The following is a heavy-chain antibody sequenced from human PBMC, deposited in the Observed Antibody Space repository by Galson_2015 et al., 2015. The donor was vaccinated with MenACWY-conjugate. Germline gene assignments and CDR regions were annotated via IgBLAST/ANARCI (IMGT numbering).Heavy chain of an antibody. CDR1: GFTFSRYW. Sequence: SLRLSCAASGFTFSRYWMHWVRQVPGKGLVWVSCIRGDGSAITYADSVKGRFIISRDNAKNTMFLQMNSLRVEDTGVYYCTRVQEGTSGSFDIWGLGTLVTVSS. CDR2: IRGDGSAI. D-gene: IGHD2-15*01. CDR3: TRVQEGTSGSFDI. V-gene: IGHV3-74*01. J-gene: IGHJ3*02.